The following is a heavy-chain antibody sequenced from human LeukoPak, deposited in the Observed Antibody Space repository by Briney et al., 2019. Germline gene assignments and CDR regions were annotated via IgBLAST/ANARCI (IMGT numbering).Heavy chain of an antibody. CDR1: GFSFSSSA. D-gene: IGHD6-13*01. CDR2: ISGSGGNL. CDR3: AKGTHSSSWHWYDP. V-gene: IGHV3-23*01. Sequence: GGSLRLSCTASGFSFSSSAMSWVRQAPGKGLEWVSVISGSGGNLYYADSVKGRFTISRDNSKNTLYLQMNSLRAEDTAVYYCAKGTHSSSWHWYDPWGQGTLVTVSS. J-gene: IGHJ5*02.